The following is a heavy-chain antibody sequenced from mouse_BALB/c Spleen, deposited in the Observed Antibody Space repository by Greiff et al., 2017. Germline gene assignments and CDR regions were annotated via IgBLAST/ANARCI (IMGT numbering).Heavy chain of an antibody. J-gene: IGHJ4*01. CDR3: ANHDDYAMDY. D-gene: IGHD2-12*01. CDR1: GFNIKDTY. CDR2: IDPANGNT. V-gene: IGHV14-3*02. Sequence: EVKLVESGAELVKPGASVKLSCTASGFNIKDTYMHWVKQRPEQGLEWIGRIDPANGNTKYDPKFQGKATITADTSSNTAYLQLSSLTSEDTAVYYCANHDDYAMDYWGQGTSVTVSS.